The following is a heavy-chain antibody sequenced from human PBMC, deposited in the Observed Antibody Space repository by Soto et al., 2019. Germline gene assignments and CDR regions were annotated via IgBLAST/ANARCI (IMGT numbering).Heavy chain of an antibody. CDR1: GYSFIDYA. J-gene: IGHJ4*01. CDR3: ARIGDFGYYLDY. V-gene: IGHV5-51*01. Sequence: PRKVGGYSFIDYAVRGVLQMPGKGLEWMGIIYPGDSDTRYSPSFQGQVTISADKSISTAYLPWSSLKASDTAMYHCARIGDFGYYLDYRGHGTLVTVSS. CDR2: IYPGDSDT. D-gene: IGHD3-10*01.